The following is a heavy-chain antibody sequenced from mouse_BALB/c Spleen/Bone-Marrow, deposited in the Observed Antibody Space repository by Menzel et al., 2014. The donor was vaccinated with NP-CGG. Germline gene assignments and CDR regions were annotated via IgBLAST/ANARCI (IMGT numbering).Heavy chain of an antibody. D-gene: IGHD2-3*01. CDR3: ARHEDGYYDAMDY. J-gene: IGHJ4*01. CDR1: GFAFGSYD. CDR2: ISSGGGST. Sequence: EVQVVESGGGLVKPGGSLKLSCAASGFAFGSYDMSWVRQTPEKRLEGVAYISSGGGSTYYPDTVKGRFTISRDNAKNALSLQMSSLKSEDTAMYYCARHEDGYYDAMDYWGQGTSVTVSS. V-gene: IGHV5-12-1*01.